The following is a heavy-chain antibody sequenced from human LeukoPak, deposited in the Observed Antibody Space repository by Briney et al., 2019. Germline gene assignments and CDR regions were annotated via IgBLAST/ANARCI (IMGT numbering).Heavy chain of an antibody. CDR3: ARDRRFDY. Sequence: PGGSLRLSCAASGFTFSSYEMNWVCQAPGKGLEWVSYISSSGSTIYYADSLKGRFTVSRDNAKNSLYLQMNSLRAEDTAVYYCARDRRFDYWGQGTLVTVSS. J-gene: IGHJ4*02. V-gene: IGHV3-48*03. CDR2: ISSSGSTI. CDR1: GFTFSSYE.